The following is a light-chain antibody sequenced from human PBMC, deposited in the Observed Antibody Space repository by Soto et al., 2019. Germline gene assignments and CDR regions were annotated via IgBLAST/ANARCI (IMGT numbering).Light chain of an antibody. V-gene: IGLV8-61*01. CDR1: SGSVSTTYN. CDR3: QSYDSSLSGSV. Sequence: QAVVTQEPSFSVSPGGTVTLTCGLNSGSVSTTYNPTWYQQTPGQAPRTLIYSTNTRSSGVPDRFSGSILGNKAALTITGAQADDECDYYCQSYDSSLSGSVFGGGTKVTVL. CDR2: STN. J-gene: IGLJ2*01.